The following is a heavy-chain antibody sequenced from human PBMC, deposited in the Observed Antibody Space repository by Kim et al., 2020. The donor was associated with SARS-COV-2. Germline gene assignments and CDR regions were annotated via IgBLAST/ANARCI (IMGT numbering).Heavy chain of an antibody. Sequence: GGSLRLSCAASGFTFSDYYMSWIRQAPGKGLEWVSYISSSGSTIYYADSVKGRFTISRDNAKNSLYLQMNSLRAEDTAVYYCARVVPQSNYYYYYYMDVWGKGTTVTVSS. V-gene: IGHV3-11*01. J-gene: IGHJ6*03. CDR3: ARVVPQSNYYYYYYMDV. CDR1: GFTFSDYY. CDR2: ISSSGSTI.